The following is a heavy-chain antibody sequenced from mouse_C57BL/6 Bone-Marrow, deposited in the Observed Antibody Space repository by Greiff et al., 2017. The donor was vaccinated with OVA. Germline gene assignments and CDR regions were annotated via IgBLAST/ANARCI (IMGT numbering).Heavy chain of an antibody. CDR2: IHPNSGST. CDR3: AREAWYFDV. CDR1: GYTFTSYW. V-gene: IGHV1-64*01. Sequence: QVQLKESGAELVKPGASVKLSCKASGYTFTSYWMHWVKQRPGQGLEWIGMIHPNSGSTNYNEKFKSKATLTVDKSSSTAYMQLSSLTSEDSAVYYCAREAWYFDVWGTGTTVTVSS. J-gene: IGHJ1*03.